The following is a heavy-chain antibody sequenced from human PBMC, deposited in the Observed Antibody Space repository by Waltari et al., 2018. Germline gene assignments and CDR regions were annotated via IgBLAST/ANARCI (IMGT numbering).Heavy chain of an antibody. CDR3: AREKSSWLPTY. CDR2: ITSSGGDT. V-gene: IGHV3-23*01. D-gene: IGHD2-2*01. J-gene: IGHJ4*02. Sequence: EVQLLESGGGLVQPGGSLKLSCAASGFSFTSYLMGWVRQAPGKGLEWVAGITSSGGDTAYADSVKGRFTISRDNSNNTLFLQMSSLSAEDTAVYYCAREKSSWLPTYWGQGTLVTVSS. CDR1: GFSFTSYL.